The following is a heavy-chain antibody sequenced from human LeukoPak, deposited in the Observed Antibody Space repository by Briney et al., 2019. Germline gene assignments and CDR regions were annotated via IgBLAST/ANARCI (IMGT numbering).Heavy chain of an antibody. J-gene: IGHJ3*02. D-gene: IGHD1-14*01. CDR1: GDSVSSNSAA. Sequence: SQTLSLTCAISGDSVSSNSAAWNWIRQSPSRGLEWLGRTYYRSKWYNDYAVSLKSRITINPDTSKNQFSLQLNSVTPEDTAVYYCARVRLQPRTLFDDALDIWGQGTMVTVSS. V-gene: IGHV6-1*01. CDR2: TYYRSKWYN. CDR3: ARVRLQPRTLFDDALDI.